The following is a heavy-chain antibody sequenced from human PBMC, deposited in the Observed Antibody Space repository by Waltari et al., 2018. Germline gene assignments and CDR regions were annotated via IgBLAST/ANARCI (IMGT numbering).Heavy chain of an antibody. J-gene: IGHJ6*02. CDR3: ARDPAPHGWNGYYGMDV. V-gene: IGHV4-59*01. D-gene: IGHD1-1*01. Sequence: QVQLQESGPGLVKPSETLSLTCTVSGGSISSSYWSWIRQPPGKGLEWIGYLYYSGSTNYNPSLKSRVTISVDTSKNQFSLKLSSVTAADTAVYYCARDPAPHGWNGYYGMDVWGQGTTVTVSS. CDR2: LYYSGST. CDR1: GGSISSSY.